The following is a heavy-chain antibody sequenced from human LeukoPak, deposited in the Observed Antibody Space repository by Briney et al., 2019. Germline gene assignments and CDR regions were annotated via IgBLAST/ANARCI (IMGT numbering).Heavy chain of an antibody. CDR1: GYTFTSYD. Sequence: ASVKVSCKASGYTFTSYDINWVRQAPGQGLEWMGWMNPTSGNTGYAEKFQGRVTMTRDTSISTAYLELTGLRADDTAVYFCGRRFLLCSSATCKRTTGPAYWGQGTLVTVSS. CDR3: GRRFLLCSSATCKRTTGPAY. V-gene: IGHV1-8*01. D-gene: IGHD2-15*01. J-gene: IGHJ4*02. CDR2: MNPTSGNT.